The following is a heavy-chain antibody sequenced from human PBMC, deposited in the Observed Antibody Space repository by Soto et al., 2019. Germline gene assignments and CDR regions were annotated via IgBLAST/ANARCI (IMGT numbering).Heavy chain of an antibody. V-gene: IGHV3-30*18. CDR2: ISYDGTNK. D-gene: IGHD4-17*01. J-gene: IGHJ6*02. Sequence: QVQLVESGGGEVQPGRSLTISCAASGFTFSTYGMHWVRQTPGKGLEWVAVISYDGTNKFYSDSVKGRFTISRDNFKNTLTLQMNDLRADDTAVYSCAKDLQSYGDYDYNCYGMDVWGLGTRVTVSS. CDR1: GFTFSTYG. CDR3: AKDLQSYGDYDYNCYGMDV.